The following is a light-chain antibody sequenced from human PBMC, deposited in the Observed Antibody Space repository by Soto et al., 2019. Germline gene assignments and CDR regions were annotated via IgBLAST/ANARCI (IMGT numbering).Light chain of an antibody. V-gene: IGLV1-47*01. CDR1: SSNIGSNY. J-gene: IGLJ2*01. CDR2: RNN. CDR3: AAWDGSLSRPV. Sequence: QSVLTQPPSASGTPGQRVTISCSGSSSNIGSNYVYWYQQLPGTAPKLLIYRNNQRPSGVPDRLSGSKSGTSASLAISGLRSEDEADYYCAAWDGSLSRPVFGGGTKVTVL.